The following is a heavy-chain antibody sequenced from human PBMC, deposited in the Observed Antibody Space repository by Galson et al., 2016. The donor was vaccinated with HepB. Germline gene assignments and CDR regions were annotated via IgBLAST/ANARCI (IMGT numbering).Heavy chain of an antibody. D-gene: IGHD6-6*01. V-gene: IGHV7-4-1*02. CDR2: ITTNTGNP. J-gene: IGHJ4*02. Sequence: SVKVSCKASGYSFTDYAMNWVRQAPGQGLQWMGWITTNTGNPTYAQGFTGRFVFSLDTAVSKAYLQISSLKAEDTAVYYCARGTGSSSEVYWGQGTLVTVSS. CDR3: ARGTGSSSEVY. CDR1: GYSFTDYA.